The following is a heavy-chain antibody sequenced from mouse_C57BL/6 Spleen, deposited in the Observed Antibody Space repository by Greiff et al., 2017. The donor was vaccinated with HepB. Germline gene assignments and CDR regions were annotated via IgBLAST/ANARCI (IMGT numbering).Heavy chain of an antibody. Sequence: EVQLQESGPGLVKPSQSLSLTCSVTGYSITSGYYWNWIRQFPGNKLEWMGYISYDGSNNYNPSLKNRISITRDTSKNQFFLKLNSVTTEDTATYYCAREGIYYDIENYFDYWGQGTTRTVSS. D-gene: IGHD2-4*01. V-gene: IGHV3-6*01. CDR3: AREGIYYDIENYFDY. CDR2: ISYDGSN. CDR1: GYSITSGYY. J-gene: IGHJ2*01.